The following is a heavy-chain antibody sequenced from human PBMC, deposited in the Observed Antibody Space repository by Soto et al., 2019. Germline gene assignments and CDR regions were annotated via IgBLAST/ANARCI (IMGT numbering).Heavy chain of an antibody. D-gene: IGHD2-15*01. CDR2: IYPGDSDT. J-gene: IGHJ6*02. CDR3: ARRGGNGGSYYYYGMDV. CDR1: GYSFTSYW. Sequence: PGDSLKISCKGSGYSFTSYWIGWVRQMPGKGLEWMGIIYPGDSDTRYSPSFQGQVTISADKSISTAYLQWSSLKASDTAMYYCARRGGNGGSYYYYGMDVWGQGTTVTVSS. V-gene: IGHV5-51*01.